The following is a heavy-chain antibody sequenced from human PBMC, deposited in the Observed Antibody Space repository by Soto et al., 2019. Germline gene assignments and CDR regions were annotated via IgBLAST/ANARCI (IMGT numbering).Heavy chain of an antibody. CDR1: GYTFTSYG. CDR2: ISAYNGNT. Sequence: ASVKVSCKASGYTFTSYGISWVRQAPGQGLEWMGWISAYNGNTNYAQKLQGRVTMTTDTSTSTAYMELRSLISDDTAVYYCARDGPLKVYYYGMDVWGQGTTVTVSS. J-gene: IGHJ6*02. V-gene: IGHV1-18*01. CDR3: ARDGPLKVYYYGMDV.